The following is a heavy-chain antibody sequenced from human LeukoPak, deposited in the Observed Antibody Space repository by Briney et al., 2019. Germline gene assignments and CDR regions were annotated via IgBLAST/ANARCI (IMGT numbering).Heavy chain of an antibody. D-gene: IGHD2-15*01. CDR1: QGPVRPSG. Sequence: PVKPSYKAAQGPVRPSGINWVRQAAGHGLEWLGGSLLFCNTTFYTQKFQGRVTITTDESTSTAYMELSSLISDDTALYYCARGPFEPRIRGLCSGGSCWFDYWGQGTLLTVSS. V-gene: IGHV1-69*05. CDR3: ARGPFEPRIRGLCSGGSCWFDY. J-gene: IGHJ4*02. CDR2: SLLFCNTT.